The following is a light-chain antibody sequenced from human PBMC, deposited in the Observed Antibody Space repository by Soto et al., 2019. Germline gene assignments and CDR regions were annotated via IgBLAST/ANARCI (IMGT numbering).Light chain of an antibody. CDR2: AAS. CDR3: QKYNRASGT. J-gene: IGKJ1*01. V-gene: IGKV1-27*01. Sequence: DIQMTQSPSSLSASVGDRVTITCRASQGISNYFAWYQQKPGKVPKLLIYAASPLQSGVPSRFSGSGSGTDFTLTISSLRPEDVATYYWQKYNRASGTFGQGTKGEIK. CDR1: QGISNY.